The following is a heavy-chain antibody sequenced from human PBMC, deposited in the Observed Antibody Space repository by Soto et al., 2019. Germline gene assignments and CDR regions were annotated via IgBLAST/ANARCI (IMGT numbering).Heavy chain of an antibody. D-gene: IGHD3-3*01. CDR1: GYTFTSYG. J-gene: IGHJ6*02. CDR2: ISAYNGNT. CDR3: ARDRDWSGYSAYYYYYYGMDV. Sequence: GASVKVSCKASGYTFTSYGISWVRQAPGQGLEWMGWISAYNGNTNYAQKLQGRVTMTTDTSTSTAYMELRSLRSDDTAVYYCARDRDWSGYSAYYYYYYGMDVWGQGTTVTVSS. V-gene: IGHV1-18*01.